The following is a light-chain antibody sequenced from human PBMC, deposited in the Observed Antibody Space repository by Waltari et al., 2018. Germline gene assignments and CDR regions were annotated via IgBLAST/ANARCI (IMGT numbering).Light chain of an antibody. CDR1: SSDVGSYNL. J-gene: IGLJ2*01. Sequence: QSALTQPASVSGSPGQSIPISCTGTSSDVGSYNLVSWYQQHPGKAPKLMIYEGSKRPSGVSNRFSGSKSGNTASLTISGRQAEDEADYYCCSYAGSKGVVFGGGTKLTVL. CDR2: EGS. V-gene: IGLV2-23*01. CDR3: CSYAGSKGVV.